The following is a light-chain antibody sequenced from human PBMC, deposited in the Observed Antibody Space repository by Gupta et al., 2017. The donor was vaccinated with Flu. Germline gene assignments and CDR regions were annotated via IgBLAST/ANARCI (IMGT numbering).Light chain of an antibody. CDR1: SKIGSNV. Sequence: SKIGSNVVSWSEASTGKAPRLRIDNEHQRHSWVPDRVSGSKSGTAASLAIGGRQSEDEADYYGAAGDDSVNDLSAEGSRTGLWVFGGGTKLSVL. J-gene: IGLJ3*02. CDR3: AAGDDSVNDLSAEGSRTGLWV. CDR2: NEH. V-gene: IGLV1-44*01.